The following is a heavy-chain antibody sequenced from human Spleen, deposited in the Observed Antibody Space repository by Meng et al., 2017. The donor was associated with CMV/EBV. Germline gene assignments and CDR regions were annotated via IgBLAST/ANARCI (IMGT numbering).Heavy chain of an antibody. V-gene: IGHV4-39*07. J-gene: IGHJ5*02. CDR3: ARVLTGWLELKPYNWFDP. CDR1: SIISSSDY. Sequence: SIISSSDYWGWVHQPAGKGLEWIGSIYYSGNTYYNTSLKSRVIISVDKSKNQFSLKLSSVTAADTAVYYCARVLTGWLELKPYNWFDPWGQGTLVTVSS. D-gene: IGHD1-7*01. CDR2: IYYSGNT.